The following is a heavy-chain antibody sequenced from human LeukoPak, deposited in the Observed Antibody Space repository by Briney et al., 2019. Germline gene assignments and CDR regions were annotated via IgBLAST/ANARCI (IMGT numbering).Heavy chain of an antibody. CDR1: GYTFTGYY. J-gene: IGHJ4*02. CDR3: ASKKYGDQEVRYFDY. D-gene: IGHD4-17*01. Sequence: ASVKVSCKASGYTFTGYYMHWVRQAPGQGLEWMGWINPNSGGTNYAQKFQGRVTTTRDTSISTAYMELSRLRSDDTAVYYCASKKYGDQEVRYFDYWGQGTLVTVSS. V-gene: IGHV1-2*02. CDR2: INPNSGGT.